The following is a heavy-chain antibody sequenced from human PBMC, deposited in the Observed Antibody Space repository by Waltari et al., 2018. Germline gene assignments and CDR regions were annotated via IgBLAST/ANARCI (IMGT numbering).Heavy chain of an antibody. D-gene: IGHD3-3*01. J-gene: IGHJ4*02. CDR2: INANNGDT. CDR1: GYTFTSFP. V-gene: IGHV1-2*02. Sequence: QVQLVQSGAEVKKPGASVKVSCKASGYTFTSFPMHWVRQAPGQRREWMGWINANNGDTDYAQKFQGRVSMTRDTSLDTADMELSRLRSDDTAEYYCAKGGPAIFGVLNTKRFDCWGQGTPVTVSS. CDR3: AKGGPAIFGVLNTKRFDC.